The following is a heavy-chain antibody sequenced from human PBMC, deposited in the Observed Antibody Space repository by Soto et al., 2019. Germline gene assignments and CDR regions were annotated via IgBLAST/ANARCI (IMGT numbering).Heavy chain of an antibody. CDR2: ITWDGYTT. CDR1: GFTFNDYH. D-gene: IGHD3-22*01. Sequence: GGSLRLSCAASGFTFNDYHMHWVRQAPGKGLEWVSLITWDGYTTHYADSVKGRFTISRDNSRNSLYLQMNSLTTEDTALYYCAKDISGSIDNWGQGTLVTVSS. J-gene: IGHJ4*02. CDR3: AKDISGSIDN. V-gene: IGHV3-43*01.